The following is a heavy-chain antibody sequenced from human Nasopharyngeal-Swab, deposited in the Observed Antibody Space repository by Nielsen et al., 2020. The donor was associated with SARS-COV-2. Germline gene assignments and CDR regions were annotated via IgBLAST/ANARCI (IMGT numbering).Heavy chain of an antibody. Sequence: GESLKISCAASGFTFSSYWMSWVRQAPGKGPEWVSYINTGSSSIYYADSVKGRFTISRDNAKNSLFLQMNSLRDEDTAVYYCASSSLRIKGSGSWEFDYWGQGTLVTVSS. V-gene: IGHV3-48*02. J-gene: IGHJ4*02. CDR3: ASSSLRIKGSGSWEFDY. D-gene: IGHD3-10*01. CDR1: GFTFSSYW. CDR2: INTGSSSI.